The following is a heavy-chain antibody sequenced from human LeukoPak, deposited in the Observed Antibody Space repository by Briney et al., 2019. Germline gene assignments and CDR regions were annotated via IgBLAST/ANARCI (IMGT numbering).Heavy chain of an antibody. D-gene: IGHD3-22*01. CDR1: GGSISSYY. Sequence: SETLSLTCTVSGGSISSYYWSWIRQPPGKGLEWIAYISDIGSINYNPSLKSRVTISTDTSNNQFSLKLSSVTAADTAVYYCARGPPQTYFHGNGYYYFDYWGQGALVTVSS. CDR2: ISDIGSI. V-gene: IGHV4-59*12. CDR3: ARGPPQTYFHGNGYYYFDY. J-gene: IGHJ4*02.